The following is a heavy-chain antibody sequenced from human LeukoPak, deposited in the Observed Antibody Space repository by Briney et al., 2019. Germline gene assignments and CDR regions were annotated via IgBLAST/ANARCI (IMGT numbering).Heavy chain of an antibody. CDR1: GYTFTSYD. D-gene: IGHD5-24*01. J-gene: IGHJ3*02. CDR3: ATPREIPHAFDI. Sequence: ASVKVSCKASGYTFTSYDINWVRQATGQGLEWMGWMNPNSGNTGYAQKFQGRVTMTRNTSISTAYMELSSLRSEDTAVYYCATPREIPHAFDIWGQGTMVTVSS. V-gene: IGHV1-8*01. CDR2: MNPNSGNT.